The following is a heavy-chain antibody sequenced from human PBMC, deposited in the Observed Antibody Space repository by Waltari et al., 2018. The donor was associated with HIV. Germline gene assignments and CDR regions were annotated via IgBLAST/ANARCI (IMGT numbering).Heavy chain of an antibody. D-gene: IGHD4-17*01. Sequence: QITLKESGPTLVKPTQTLTLTCTFSGFSLSTSGVGVGWIRQPPGKALEWRALIYWNDDKRYSPSLKSRLTITKDTSKNQVVLTMTNMDPVDTATYYCAHYDRQTTPYAEYFQHWGQGTLVTVSS. J-gene: IGHJ1*01. V-gene: IGHV2-5*01. CDR3: AHYDRQTTPYAEYFQH. CDR1: GFSLSTSGVG. CDR2: IYWNDDK.